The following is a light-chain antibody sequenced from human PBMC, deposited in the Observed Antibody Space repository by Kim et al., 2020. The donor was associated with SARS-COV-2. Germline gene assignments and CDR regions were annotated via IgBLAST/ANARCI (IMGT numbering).Light chain of an antibody. J-gene: IGLJ2*01. V-gene: IGLV3-19*01. CDR1: SLRRFY. CDR3: NSRDSSGDHVG. CDR2: HKH. Sequence: SSELTQDPAVSVALGQTVRITCHGDSLRRFYASWYQQKPGQAPLLVIYHKHNRPSGIPDRFSGSNSGNTASLTISGAQAEDEADYYCNSRDSSGDHVGFG.